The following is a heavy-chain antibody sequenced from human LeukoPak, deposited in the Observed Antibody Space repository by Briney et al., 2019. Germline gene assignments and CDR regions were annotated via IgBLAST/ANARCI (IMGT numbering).Heavy chain of an antibody. CDR2: IATDGRDK. V-gene: IGHV3-30*18. CDR3: AKRSKDSSTWTALDY. Sequence: GGSLRLSCAASGFTFNNYGMHWVRQAPGKGLEWVAVIATDGRDKKYADSVKGRFTISRDNSKNTLFLQMNSLRVEDTAVYYCAKRSKDSSTWTALDYWGQGILVTVSS. D-gene: IGHD6-13*01. CDR1: GFTFNNYG. J-gene: IGHJ4*02.